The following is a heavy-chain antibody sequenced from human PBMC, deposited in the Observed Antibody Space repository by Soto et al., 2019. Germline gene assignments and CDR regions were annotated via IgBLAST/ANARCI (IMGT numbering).Heavy chain of an antibody. D-gene: IGHD4-17*01. J-gene: IGHJ4*02. CDR1: GGSISSGGYY. V-gene: IGHV4-31*03. CDR2: IYYSGST. CDR3: ARGFGDYDALSYYFDY. Sequence: QVQLQESGPGLVKPSQTLSLTCTVSGGSISSGGYYWSWIRQHPGKGLEWIGYIYYSGSTYYNPALKSRVTISVDTSKNQFSLKLSSVTAADTAVYYCARGFGDYDALSYYFDYWGQGTLVTVSS.